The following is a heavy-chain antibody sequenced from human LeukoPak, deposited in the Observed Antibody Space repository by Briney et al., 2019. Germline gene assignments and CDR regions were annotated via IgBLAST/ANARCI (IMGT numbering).Heavy chain of an antibody. V-gene: IGHV6-1*01. D-gene: IGHD1-26*01. J-gene: IGHJ4*02. CDR2: TYYRSKWYN. CDR3: ARGVGPTGYLDY. CDR1: GDSVSSNSAA. Sequence: SQTLSLTCAISGDSVSSNSAAWNWIRQSASRGLEWLGRTYYRSKWYNDYAVSVKSRITINPGTSKNQFSLQLNSVTPEDTAVYHCARGVGPTGYLDYWGQGTLVTVSS.